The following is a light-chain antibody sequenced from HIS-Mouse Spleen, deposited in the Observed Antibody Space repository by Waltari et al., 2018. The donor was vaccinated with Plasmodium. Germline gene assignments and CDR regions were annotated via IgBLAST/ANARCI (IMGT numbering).Light chain of an antibody. Sequence: QSALTQPASVSGSPGQSITISCPGTSRDVGSYNLVSWYQQHHGKAPKLMIYEGSKRPSGVSNRFSGSKSGNTASLTISGLQAEDEADYYCCSYAGSSTYVFGTGTKVTVL. CDR3: CSYAGSSTYV. J-gene: IGLJ1*01. V-gene: IGLV2-23*01. CDR2: EGS. CDR1: SRDVGSYNL.